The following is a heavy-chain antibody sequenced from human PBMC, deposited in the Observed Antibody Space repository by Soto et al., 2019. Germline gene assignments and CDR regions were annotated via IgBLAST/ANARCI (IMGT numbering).Heavy chain of an antibody. CDR3: VASLAASGLNWLDP. J-gene: IGHJ5*02. CDR1: GGSISEKY. Sequence: QLQLQESGPGLVKASETLSLTCIVSGGSISEKYWNWVRQPPGKGLEWIGLIFANGHTDSNPSLQSRVTMSVDASKNQFSLRLTSMTAADTSVYYCVASLAASGLNWLDPWGRGTLVTVSS. V-gene: IGHV4-4*07. CDR2: IFANGHT. D-gene: IGHD6-13*01.